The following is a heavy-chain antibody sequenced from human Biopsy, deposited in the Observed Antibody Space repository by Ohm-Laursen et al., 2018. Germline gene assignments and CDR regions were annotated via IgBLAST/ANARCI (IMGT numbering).Heavy chain of an antibody. J-gene: IGHJ4*02. D-gene: IGHD4-23*01. CDR1: GGSFTGQY. V-gene: IGHV4-59*11. CDR3: ARGSNDFGGLYFPR. CDR2: ISYTGYT. Sequence: SETLSLTWAVSGGSFTGQYWSWIRQPPGKGLEWIGHISYTGYTSYNASLKSRVTISVDTSRNHFSLRLSSLTAADTAVYYCARGSNDFGGLYFPRWGQGTLLTVSS.